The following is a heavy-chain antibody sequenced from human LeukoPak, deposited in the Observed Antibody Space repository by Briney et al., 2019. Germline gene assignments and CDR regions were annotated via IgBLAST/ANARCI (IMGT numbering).Heavy chain of an antibody. Sequence: GGSLRLSCAVSGFTVSSNYMSWVRQAPGKGLEWVSVIYSGGSTYYADSVKGRFTISRDNSKNTLYLQMNSLRAEDTAVYYCARGGTRTYYYYYMDVWGKGTTVTVSS. V-gene: IGHV3-53*01. CDR3: ARGGTRTYYYYYMDV. CDR2: IYSGGST. J-gene: IGHJ6*03. D-gene: IGHD3-16*01. CDR1: GFTVSSNY.